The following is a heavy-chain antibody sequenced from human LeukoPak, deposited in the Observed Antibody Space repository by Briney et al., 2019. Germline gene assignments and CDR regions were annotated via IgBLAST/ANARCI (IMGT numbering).Heavy chain of an antibody. CDR1: GFTFSSYG. Sequence: GGSPRLSCAASGFTFSSYGMHWVRQAPGKGLEWVAFIRYDGSNKYYADSVKGRFTISRDNSKNTLYLQMNSLRAEDTAVYYCAKDIGQQWLVNPAKDYWGQGTLVTVSS. V-gene: IGHV3-30*02. CDR3: AKDIGQQWLVNPAKDY. J-gene: IGHJ4*02. D-gene: IGHD6-19*01. CDR2: IRYDGSNK.